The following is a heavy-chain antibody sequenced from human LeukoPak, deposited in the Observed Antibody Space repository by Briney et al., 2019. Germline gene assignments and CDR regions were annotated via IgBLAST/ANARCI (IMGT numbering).Heavy chain of an antibody. Sequence: ASVKVSCKASGYTFTSYDINWVRQATGQGLEWMGIINPSGGSTSYAQKFQGRVTMTRDMSTSTVYMELSSLISEDTAVYYCASFGSTTARRGTFDIWGQGTMVTVSS. D-gene: IGHD6-6*01. CDR2: INPSGGST. CDR1: GYTFTSYD. CDR3: ASFGSTTARRGTFDI. J-gene: IGHJ3*02. V-gene: IGHV1-46*01.